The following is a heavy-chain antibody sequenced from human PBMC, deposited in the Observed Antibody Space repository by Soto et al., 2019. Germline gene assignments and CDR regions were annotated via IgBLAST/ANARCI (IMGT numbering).Heavy chain of an antibody. J-gene: IGHJ6*02. D-gene: IGHD5-12*01. CDR2: ISPDNGNT. Sequence: QVKLVQSGGEVKKPGASVKVSCKASGYTFTIYGINWVRQAPGQVLEWMGWISPDNGNTNYAQKLQGRVTMTTDTSTNTAYMELRSLRSDATAVYYCARALGYSGYAGMDVWGQGTTVTVSS. CDR1: GYTFTIYG. CDR3: ARALGYSGYAGMDV. V-gene: IGHV1-18*01.